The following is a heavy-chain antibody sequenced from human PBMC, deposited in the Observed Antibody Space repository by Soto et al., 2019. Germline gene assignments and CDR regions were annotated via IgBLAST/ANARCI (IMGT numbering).Heavy chain of an antibody. J-gene: IGHJ4*02. CDR3: ARELEFDY. Sequence: TVWALRLSWSSSGFTFNDYYMSWVRQAPGKGLEWVSIIYSGGATYHADSVKGRFSISRDESKNTLYLQMNSLRAEDTAVYYCARELEFDYWGQGTLVTVSS. CDR1: GFTFNDYY. D-gene: IGHD3-3*01. CDR2: IYSGGAT. V-gene: IGHV3-53*01.